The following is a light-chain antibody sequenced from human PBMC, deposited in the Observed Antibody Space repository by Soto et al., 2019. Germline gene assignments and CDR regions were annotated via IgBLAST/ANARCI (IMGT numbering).Light chain of an antibody. Sequence: EIVLTQSPGTLSLSPRERATLSCRASQSVSSSYLAWYQQKPGQAPRLLIYGASSRATGIPDRFSGSGSGTDFTLTISRLEPEDFAVYYCQQYGNSPMYTFGQGTKVDIK. CDR1: QSVSSSY. J-gene: IGKJ2*01. CDR3: QQYGNSPMYT. V-gene: IGKV3-20*01. CDR2: GAS.